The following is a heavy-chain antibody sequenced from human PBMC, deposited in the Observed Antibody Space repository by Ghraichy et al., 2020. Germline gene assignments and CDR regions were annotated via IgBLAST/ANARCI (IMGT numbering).Heavy chain of an antibody. CDR2: ISGSGGST. CDR3: AKDPFSRYSSGWYPIDY. CDR1: GFTFSSYA. J-gene: IGHJ4*02. Sequence: GGSLRLSCAASGFTFSSYAMSWVRQAPGKGLEWVSAISGSGGSTYYADSVKGRFTISRDNSKNTLYLQMNSLRAEDTAVYYCAKDPFSRYSSGWYPIDYWGQGTLVTVSS. D-gene: IGHD6-19*01. V-gene: IGHV3-23*01.